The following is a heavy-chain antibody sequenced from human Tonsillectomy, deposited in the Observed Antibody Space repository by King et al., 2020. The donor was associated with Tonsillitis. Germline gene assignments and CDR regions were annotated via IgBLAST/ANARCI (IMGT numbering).Heavy chain of an antibody. CDR2: IYPDGST. Sequence: VQLQESGPGLVKPSGTLSLTCAVSGGSISSNYWWNWVRQSPGKGLEWMGEIYPDGSTNYNPSLKSRVTISLDKSKKQFSLKLISVTAADTAVYYCAGYRSCLIEYSHHWGQGTLVTVSS. D-gene: IGHD6-13*01. J-gene: IGHJ1*01. V-gene: IGHV4-4*02. CDR3: AGYRSCLIEYSHH. CDR1: GGSISSNYW.